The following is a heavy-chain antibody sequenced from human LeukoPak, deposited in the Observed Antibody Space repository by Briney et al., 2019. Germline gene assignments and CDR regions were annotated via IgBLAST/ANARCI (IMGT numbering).Heavy chain of an antibody. Sequence: PSETLSLTCTVSGGSISSGGYYWSWIRQPPGKGLEWIGYIYHSGSTCYNLSLKSRVTISVDRSKNQFSLKVTSVTAADTAVYYCASLMGSGSWYSWFDPWGQGTLVTVSS. D-gene: IGHD6-13*01. CDR1: GGSISSGGYY. CDR3: ASLMGSGSWYSWFDP. J-gene: IGHJ5*02. CDR2: IYHSGST. V-gene: IGHV4-30-2*01.